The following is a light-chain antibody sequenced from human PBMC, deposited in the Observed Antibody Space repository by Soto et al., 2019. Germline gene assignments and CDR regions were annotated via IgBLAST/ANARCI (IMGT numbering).Light chain of an antibody. V-gene: IGKV3-11*01. CDR2: GAS. J-gene: IGKJ4*01. CDR1: QSVSSY. CDR3: QQRSNWPLT. Sequence: EIVLTQSPATLSLSPGERATLSCRASQSVSSYLAWYQQKPGQAPRLLIYGASNRATGIPARFSGSGSGTGFTLTISSLEPEDFAVYYCQQRSNWPLTFAGGTKVEIK.